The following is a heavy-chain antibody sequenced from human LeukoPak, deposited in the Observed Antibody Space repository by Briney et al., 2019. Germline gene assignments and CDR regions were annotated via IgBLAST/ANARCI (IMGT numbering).Heavy chain of an antibody. D-gene: IGHD5-24*01. V-gene: IGHV1-2*02. CDR1: GDTFGNYA. CDR3: ARLAGDEFDY. Sequence: ASVKVSCKASGDTFGNYAINWVRQAPGQGLEWMGWINPNSGGTNYAQKFQGRVTMTRDTSISTAYMELSRLRSDDTAVYYCARLAGDEFDYWGQGTLVTVSS. J-gene: IGHJ4*02. CDR2: INPNSGGT.